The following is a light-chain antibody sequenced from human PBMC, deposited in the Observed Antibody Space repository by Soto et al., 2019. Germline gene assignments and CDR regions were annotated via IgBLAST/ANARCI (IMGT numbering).Light chain of an antibody. Sequence: QSVLTQPASVSGSPGQTITISCTGTSSDVGGYDYVSWYQQHPDKAPRFMIYEVTNRPSGVSHRFSGSKSGNTASLTISGLQDEDEADYYCSSYPTTSTYVFGTGTKLTVL. CDR3: SSYPTTSTYV. J-gene: IGLJ1*01. CDR1: SSDVGGYDY. CDR2: EVT. V-gene: IGLV2-14*01.